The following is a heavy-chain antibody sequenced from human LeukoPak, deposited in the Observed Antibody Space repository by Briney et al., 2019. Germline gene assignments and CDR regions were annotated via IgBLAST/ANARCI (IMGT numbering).Heavy chain of an antibody. D-gene: IGHD2-21*02. CDR3: AREAYCGGDCYSSDAFDI. CDR2: IIPIFGTA. V-gene: IGHV1-69*13. CDR1: GGTFSSYA. J-gene: IGHJ3*02. Sequence: GASVKVSCKASGGTFSSYAISWVRQAPGQGLEWMGGIIPIFGTANYAQKFQGGVTITADESTSTAYMELSSLRSEDTAVYYCAREAYCGGDCYSSDAFDIWGQGTMVTVSS.